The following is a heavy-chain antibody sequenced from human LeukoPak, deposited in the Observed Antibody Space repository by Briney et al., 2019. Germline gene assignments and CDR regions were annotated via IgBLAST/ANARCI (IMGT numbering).Heavy chain of an antibody. V-gene: IGHV4-34*01. CDR3: ARGRYTYLSYDSSGYFDY. Sequence: PSETLSLTCAVYGGSFSGYYWSWIRQPPGKGLEWIGEINHSGSTNYNPSLKSRVTISVDTSKNQFSLKLSSVTAADTAVYYCARGRYTYLSYDSSGYFDYWGQGTLVTVSS. J-gene: IGHJ4*02. CDR1: GGSFSGYY. D-gene: IGHD3-22*01. CDR2: INHSGST.